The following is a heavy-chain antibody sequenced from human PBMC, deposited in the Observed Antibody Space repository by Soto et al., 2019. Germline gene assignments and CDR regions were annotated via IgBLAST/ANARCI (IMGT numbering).Heavy chain of an antibody. V-gene: IGHV3-15*07. D-gene: IGHD6-13*01. Sequence: GGALRLSCGASGFKFSNAWMNWGRQAPGKGGEGGGRIKSKTDGGTTDYAAPVKGRFTISRDNAKNSLYLQMNSLRAEDTAVYYCARAYDPPSIAAAGLADAFDIWGQGTRVTVSS. J-gene: IGHJ3*02. CDR2: IKSKTDGGTT. CDR3: ARAYDPPSIAAAGLADAFDI. CDR1: GFKFSNAW.